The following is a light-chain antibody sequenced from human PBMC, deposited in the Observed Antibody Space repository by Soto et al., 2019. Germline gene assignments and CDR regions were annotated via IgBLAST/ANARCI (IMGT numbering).Light chain of an antibody. V-gene: IGLV2-14*01. J-gene: IGLJ3*02. CDR1: SNDVGGYNY. CDR3: CSYTSTNSRV. CDR2: EVS. Sequence: QSVLTQPASMSGSPGQSITISCTGTSNDVGGYNYVSWYQQHPGKAPKLMIFEVSNRPSGVSNRLSGSKSGNTASLTISGLQAEDEAYYYCCSYTSTNSRVFGGGTKLTVL.